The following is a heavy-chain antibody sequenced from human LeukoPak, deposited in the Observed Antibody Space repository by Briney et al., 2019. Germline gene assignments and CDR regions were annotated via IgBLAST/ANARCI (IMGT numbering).Heavy chain of an antibody. CDR2: ISAYYGNT. D-gene: IGHD2-2*01. Sequence: GASVKVSCKASGYTFTSYGISWVRQAPGQGLEWMGWISAYYGNTNYAQKLQGRVTMTTDTSTSTAYMELRSLRSDDTAVYYCARDKFERIYCSSTSCYPFDYWGQGTLVTVSS. CDR3: ARDKFERIYCSSTSCYPFDY. V-gene: IGHV1-18*01. J-gene: IGHJ4*02. CDR1: GYTFTSYG.